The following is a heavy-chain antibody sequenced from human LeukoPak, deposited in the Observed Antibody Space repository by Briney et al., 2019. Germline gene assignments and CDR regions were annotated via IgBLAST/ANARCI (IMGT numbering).Heavy chain of an antibody. CDR1: GFTFSNYW. J-gene: IGHJ4*02. CDR2: IKQDGSEK. Sequence: WGSLRLSYAASGFTFSNYWMSWVRQAPGKGLEWVANIKQDGSEKYYVDSVKGRFTISRDNAKNSLYLQMNSLRAEDTAVYYCASGQQLGYWGQGTLVTVSS. CDR3: ASGQQLGY. V-gene: IGHV3-7*01. D-gene: IGHD6-6*01.